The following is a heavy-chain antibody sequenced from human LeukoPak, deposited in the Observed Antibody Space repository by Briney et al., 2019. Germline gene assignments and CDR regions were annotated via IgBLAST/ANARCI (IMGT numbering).Heavy chain of an antibody. CDR2: ISWNSGSI. CDR1: GFTFDDYA. J-gene: IGHJ4*02. CDR3: AKDSSGYFDY. V-gene: IGHV3-9*01. Sequence: GRSLRLSCAASGFTFDDYAMHWVRQAPGKGLEWVSGISWNSGSIGYADSVKGRFTISRGNAKNSLYLQMNSLRAEDTALYYCAKDSSGYFDYWGQGTLVTVSS. D-gene: IGHD2-15*01.